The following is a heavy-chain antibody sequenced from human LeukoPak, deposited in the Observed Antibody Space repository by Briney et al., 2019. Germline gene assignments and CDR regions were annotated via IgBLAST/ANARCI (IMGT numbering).Heavy chain of an antibody. D-gene: IGHD3-22*01. CDR2: ISSSGSTI. J-gene: IGHJ4*02. Sequence: GGSLRLSCAASGFAFTDYEMNWVRQAPGKGLEWVSYISSSGSTIYYADSVKGRFTISRDDAKNSLYLQMNSLRAEDTAVYYCARDNYDSSTPYYFDYWGQGTLVTVSS. V-gene: IGHV3-48*03. CDR3: ARDNYDSSTPYYFDY. CDR1: GFAFTDYE.